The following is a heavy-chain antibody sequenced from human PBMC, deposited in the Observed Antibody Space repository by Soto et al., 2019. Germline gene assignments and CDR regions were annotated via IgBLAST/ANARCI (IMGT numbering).Heavy chain of an antibody. CDR1: GYPFINFA. CDR2: INAGSGNT. V-gene: IGHV1-3*01. D-gene: IGHD3-9*01. J-gene: IGHJ4*02. CDR3: AREHDVLTGHSFHY. Sequence: ASVKVSCKSSGYPFINFAIHWVRQAPGQRLEWMGWINAGSGNTKYSQNFQDRLTIIRDTSASTAYMELSRLRSEDTAVYYCAREHDVLTGHSFHYWGQGTLVTVS.